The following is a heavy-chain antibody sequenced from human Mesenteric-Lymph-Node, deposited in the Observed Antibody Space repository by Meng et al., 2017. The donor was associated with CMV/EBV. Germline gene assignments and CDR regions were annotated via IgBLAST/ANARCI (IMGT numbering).Heavy chain of an antibody. CDR1: GITFSNAW. D-gene: IGHD1-1*01. J-gene: IGHJ4*02. CDR2: IKSKTDGGTT. CDR3: SRGTTKNSTPD. V-gene: IGHV3-15*01. Sequence: AASGITFSNAWMSWVSKAPGKGLEWVGRIKSKTDGGTTDYAEPVKGRFTISRDDSKNTLYLQMNSLKTEDTAVYYCSRGTTKNSTPDWGQGTLVTVSS.